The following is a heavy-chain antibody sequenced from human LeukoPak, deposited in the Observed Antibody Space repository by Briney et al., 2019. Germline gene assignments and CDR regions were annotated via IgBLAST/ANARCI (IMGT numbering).Heavy chain of an antibody. CDR1: GFTFSSYA. D-gene: IGHD1-1*01. V-gene: IGHV3-30-3*01. CDR2: ISYDGSNK. CDR3: AKDKTGTRRTFDY. J-gene: IGHJ4*02. Sequence: PGGSLRLSCAASGFTFSSYAMHWVRQAPGKGLEWVAVISYDGSNKYYADSVKGRFTISRDNSKNTLYLQMNSLRVEDTAVFYCAKDKTGTRRTFDYWGQGILVTVSS.